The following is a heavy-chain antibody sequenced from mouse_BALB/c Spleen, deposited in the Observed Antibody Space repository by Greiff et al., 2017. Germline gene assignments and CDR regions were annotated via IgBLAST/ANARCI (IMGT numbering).Heavy chain of an antibody. J-gene: IGHJ4*01. V-gene: IGHV5-4*02. CDR2: ISDGGSYT. D-gene: IGHD1-2*01. Sequence: EVKVVESGGGLVKPGGSLKLSCAASGFTFSDYYMYWVRQTPEKRLEWVATISDGGSYTYYPDSVKGRFTISRDNAKNNLYLQMSSLKSEDTAMYYCARWYGYGGRAMDYWGQGTSVTVSS. CDR3: ARWYGYGGRAMDY. CDR1: GFTFSDYY.